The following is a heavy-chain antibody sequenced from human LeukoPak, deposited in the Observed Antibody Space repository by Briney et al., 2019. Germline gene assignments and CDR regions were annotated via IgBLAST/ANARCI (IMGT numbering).Heavy chain of an antibody. Sequence: SGPALVKPTETLTLTCTFSGFSLSTSGMCVTWIRQPPGKALEWLARIDWDDDKYYSTSLETRLTISEDTSKNQVVLTMTNMDPVDTATFYCARFSSGTWALDYWGQGTLVTVSS. D-gene: IGHD3-22*01. V-gene: IGHV2-70*11. CDR3: ARFSSGTWALDY. CDR2: IDWDDDK. J-gene: IGHJ4*02. CDR1: GFSLSTSGMC.